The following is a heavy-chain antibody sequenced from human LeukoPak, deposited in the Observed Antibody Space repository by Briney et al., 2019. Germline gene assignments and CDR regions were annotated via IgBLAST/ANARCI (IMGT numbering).Heavy chain of an antibody. CDR1: GDSISSYY. D-gene: IGHD6-13*01. Sequence: SETLSLTCTVSGDSISSYYWSWLRQPAGEGLEWLGRIYTSGSSNYNPSLKSRVTMSVDTSKNQFSLKLSSVTAADTAVYYCARGKVQARFSSSWYSDGMDVWGQGTTVTVSS. V-gene: IGHV4-4*07. CDR2: IYTSGSS. J-gene: IGHJ6*02. CDR3: ARGKVQARFSSSWYSDGMDV.